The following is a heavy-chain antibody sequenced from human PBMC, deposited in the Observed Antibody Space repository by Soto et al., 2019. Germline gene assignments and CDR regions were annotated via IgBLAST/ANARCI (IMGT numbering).Heavy chain of an antibody. CDR2: MDPNSGST. D-gene: IGHD5-12*01. CDR3: ARRRGYSGYDTIDY. Sequence: GASVKVSCKASGYTFTSYDINWVRQAPGQGLEWLGWMDPNSGSTGYAQNFQGRVTMTRNTSISTAYMELSSLRSEDTAVYYCARRRGYSGYDTIDYWGQGTLVPVSS. J-gene: IGHJ4*02. V-gene: IGHV1-8*01. CDR1: GYTFTSYD.